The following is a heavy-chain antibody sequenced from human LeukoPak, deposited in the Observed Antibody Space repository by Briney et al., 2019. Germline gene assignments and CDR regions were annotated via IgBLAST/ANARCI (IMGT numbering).Heavy chain of an antibody. CDR2: ISYDGSNK. V-gene: IGHV3-30*18. CDR3: AKAGIAAAGALDY. J-gene: IGHJ4*02. Sequence: GGSLRLSCAASGFTFSSYGMHWVRQAPGKGLEWVAVISYDGSNKYYADSVKGRFTTSRDNSKNTLYLQMNSLRAEDTAVYYCAKAGIAAAGALDYWGQGTLVTVSS. CDR1: GFTFSSYG. D-gene: IGHD6-13*01.